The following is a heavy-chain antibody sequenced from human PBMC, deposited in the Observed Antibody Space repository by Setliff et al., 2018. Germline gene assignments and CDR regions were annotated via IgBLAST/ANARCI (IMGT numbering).Heavy chain of an antibody. J-gene: IGHJ4*02. D-gene: IGHD3-16*01. CDR3: ARGGVLGTGDFDY. CDR2: IYTSWST. Sequence: PSETLSLTCTVSGGSISSRTYYWSWIRQPAGKGLEWIGHIYTSWSTVYNPSLKSRVTISLDTSKNQFSLKLNSVTAADTAVYYCARGGVLGTGDFDYWGQGTLVTVSS. V-gene: IGHV4-61*09. CDR1: GGSISSRTYY.